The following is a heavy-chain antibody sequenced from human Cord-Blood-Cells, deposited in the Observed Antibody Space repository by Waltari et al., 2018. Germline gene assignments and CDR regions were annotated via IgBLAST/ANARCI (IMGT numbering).Heavy chain of an antibody. Sequence: EVQLVESGGGLVQPGGSLRISFAASGFTFSSYDMHWARQATGKGLEWVSAIGTAGDTYYPGSVKGRFTISRENAKKALYLQMNSLRAGDTAVYYCARDSGYDYAFDIWGQGTMVTVSS. V-gene: IGHV3-13*01. D-gene: IGHD5-12*01. CDR1: GFTFSSYD. J-gene: IGHJ3*02. CDR2: IGTAGDT. CDR3: ARDSGYDYAFDI.